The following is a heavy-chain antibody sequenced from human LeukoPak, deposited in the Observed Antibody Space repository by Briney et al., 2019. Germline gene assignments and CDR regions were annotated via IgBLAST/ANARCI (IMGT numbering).Heavy chain of an antibody. CDR1: GFTFSSYA. D-gene: IGHD2-8*01. Sequence: GGSLRLSCAASGFTFSSYAMSWVRQAPGKGLEWVSAISGSGGSTYYADSVKGRFTISRHDSRDTLYLQMNSLRVEDTAVYYCARDLSGVNPSDYWGQGTLVTVSS. J-gene: IGHJ4*02. CDR2: ISGSGGST. CDR3: ARDLSGVNPSDY. V-gene: IGHV3-23*01.